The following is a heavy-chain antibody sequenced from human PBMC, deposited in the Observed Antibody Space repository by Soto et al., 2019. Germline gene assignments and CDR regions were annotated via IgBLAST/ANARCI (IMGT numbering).Heavy chain of an antibody. CDR3: ARDRSPHPHYCSSTSCYAGSDY. J-gene: IGHJ4*02. D-gene: IGHD2-2*01. CDR1: GFTFSDYY. CDR2: ISSSGSTI. Sequence: GGSLRLSCAASGFTFSDYYMSWIRQAPGKGLEWVSYISSSGSTIYYADSVKGRFTISRDNAKNSLYLQMNSLRAEDTAVYYCARDRSPHPHYCSSTSCYAGSDYWGQGTLVTVSS. V-gene: IGHV3-11*01.